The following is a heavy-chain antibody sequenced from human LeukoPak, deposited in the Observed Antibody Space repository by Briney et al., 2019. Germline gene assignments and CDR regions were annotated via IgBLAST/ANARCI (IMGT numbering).Heavy chain of an antibody. Sequence: GESLRISCKGSGYSFTSYWISWVRQMPGKGLEWMGRIDPSDSYTNYSPSFQGHVTISADKSISTAYLQWSSLKASDTAMYYCARHGVSEAGTGPFDYWGQGTLVTVSS. CDR2: IDPSDSYT. CDR3: ARHGVSEAGTGPFDY. CDR1: GYSFTSYW. D-gene: IGHD6-19*01. V-gene: IGHV5-10-1*01. J-gene: IGHJ4*02.